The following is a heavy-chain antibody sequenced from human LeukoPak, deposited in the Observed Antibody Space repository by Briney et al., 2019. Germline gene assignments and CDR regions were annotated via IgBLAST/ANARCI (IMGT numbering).Heavy chain of an antibody. CDR3: AKGSFDDYGDYAHHFDI. Sequence: SGGSLRLSCAASGFTFSSYGIHWVRQAPGKGLEWVAFIRYDGNNKYYADSVKGRFTISRDNSKNTLYLQMNSLRAEDTAVYYCAKGSFDDYGDYAHHFDIWGQGTMVTVSS. D-gene: IGHD4-17*01. V-gene: IGHV3-30*02. CDR2: IRYDGNNK. J-gene: IGHJ3*02. CDR1: GFTFSSYG.